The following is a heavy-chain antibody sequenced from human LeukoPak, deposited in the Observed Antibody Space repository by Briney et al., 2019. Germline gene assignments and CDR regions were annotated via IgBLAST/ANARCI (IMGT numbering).Heavy chain of an antibody. CDR1: GGSISSSSYY. CDR3: ARSIVVVPAAMEYAFDI. CDR2: IYYSGST. D-gene: IGHD2-2*01. V-gene: IGHV4-39*01. J-gene: IGHJ3*02. Sequence: SETLSLTCTVSGGSISSSSYYWGWICQPPGKGLEWIGSIYYSGSTYYNPSLKSRVTISVDTSKNQFSLKLSSVTAADTAVYYCARSIVVVPAAMEYAFDIWGQGTMVTVSS.